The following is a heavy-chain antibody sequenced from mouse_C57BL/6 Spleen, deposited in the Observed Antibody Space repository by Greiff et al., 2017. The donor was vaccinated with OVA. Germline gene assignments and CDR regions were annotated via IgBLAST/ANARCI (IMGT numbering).Heavy chain of an antibody. CDR2: ISSGGSYT. J-gene: IGHJ2*01. CDR3: ARQALDSSGSYCDY. CDR1: GFTFSSYG. V-gene: IGHV5-6*01. D-gene: IGHD3-2*02. Sequence: EVKLVESGGDLVKPGGSLKLSCAASGFTFSSYGMSWVRQTPDKRLEWVATISSGGSYTYYPDSVKGRFTISRDNAKNTLYLQMSSLKSEDTAMYYCARQALDSSGSYCDYWGQGTTLTVSS.